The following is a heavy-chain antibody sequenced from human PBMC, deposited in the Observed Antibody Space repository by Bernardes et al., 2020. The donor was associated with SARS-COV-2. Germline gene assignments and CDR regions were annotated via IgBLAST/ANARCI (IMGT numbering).Heavy chain of an antibody. J-gene: IGHJ2*01. Sequence: GAPRLSCTASGFTFSTSWMTWVRQAPGKGLEWVANIKYDGGEESYVDSVKGRFTISRDNAKNSLYLQMNSLRAEDTAAYYCAKGARYPDIWGRGTLVTVSS. CDR1: GFTFSTSW. CDR3: AKGARYPDI. V-gene: IGHV3-7*04. CDR2: IKYDGGEE.